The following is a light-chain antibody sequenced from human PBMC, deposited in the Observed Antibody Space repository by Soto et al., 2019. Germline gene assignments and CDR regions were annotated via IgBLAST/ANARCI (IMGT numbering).Light chain of an antibody. CDR3: LLYYGSALNWV. CDR1: SGAVTSGYY. V-gene: IGLV7-43*01. J-gene: IGLJ3*02. CDR2: STT. Sequence: QAVVTQEPSLTVSPGGTVTLTCASSSGAVTSGYYATWFQQKPGQAPRPLIYSTTNKHSWTPARFSGSLLGGKAALTLSGVQPEDEADYFCLLYYGSALNWVFGGGTQLTVL.